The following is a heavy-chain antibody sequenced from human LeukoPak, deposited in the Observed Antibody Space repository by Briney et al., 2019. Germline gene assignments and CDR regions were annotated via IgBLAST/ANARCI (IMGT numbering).Heavy chain of an antibody. Sequence: PSETLSLTCSVSGGPIRSYYWSWLRQPPGKGLEGKGLEWIGYIYYGGSTSGSTNYNPSPKSRVTISVDKSRNQFSLNLISVTAADTAVYFCARNGGHNQEHWGQGTLVTVSS. D-gene: IGHD1-1*01. J-gene: IGHJ4*02. CDR3: ARNGGHNQEH. CDR2: IYYGGSTSGST. V-gene: IGHV4-59*12. CDR1: GGPIRSYY.